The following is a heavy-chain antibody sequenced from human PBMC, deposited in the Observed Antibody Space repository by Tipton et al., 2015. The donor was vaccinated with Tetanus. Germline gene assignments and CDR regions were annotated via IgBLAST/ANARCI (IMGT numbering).Heavy chain of an antibody. J-gene: IGHJ4*02. CDR3: ATHRKAVAGTTDY. V-gene: IGHV3-23*01. D-gene: IGHD6-19*01. CDR1: GFTFSSYA. Sequence: SLRLSCAASGFTFSSYAMSWVRQAPGKGLEWVSAISGSGGSTYYADSVKGRFTISRDNSKNTLYLQMNSLRAEDTAVYYCATHRKAVAGTTDYWGQGTLVTVSS. CDR2: ISGSGGST.